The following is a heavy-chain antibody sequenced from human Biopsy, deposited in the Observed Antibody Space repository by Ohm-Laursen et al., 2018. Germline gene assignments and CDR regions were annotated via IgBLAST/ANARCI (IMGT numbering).Heavy chain of an antibody. V-gene: IGHV4-59*08. CDR1: GDSVTKYY. Sequence: GTLSLTCAVSGDSVTKYYWSWIRQPPGKGLEWIGHIYYSVMTNYNPSLKSRLTISVDTSKNQFSLKLSSVTAADTAVYYCARMDCSGGSCHYYSYDMDVWGQGTTVTVSS. CDR2: IYYSVMT. J-gene: IGHJ6*02. CDR3: ARMDCSGGSCHYYSYDMDV. D-gene: IGHD2-15*01.